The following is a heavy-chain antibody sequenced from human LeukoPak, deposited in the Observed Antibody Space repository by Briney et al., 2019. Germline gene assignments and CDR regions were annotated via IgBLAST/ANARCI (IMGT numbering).Heavy chain of an antibody. J-gene: IGHJ3*02. V-gene: IGHV4-59*08. CDR1: GGSISSYY. CDR3: ARPRIAATFDAFDI. Sequence: SETLSLTCTVSGGSISSYYWSWIRQPPGKGLEWIAYIYYTGTTNYNPSLKSRVTISVDTSKNQFSLKLSSVTAADTAVYYCARPRIAATFDAFDIWGQGTMVTVSS. CDR2: IYYTGTT. D-gene: IGHD6-13*01.